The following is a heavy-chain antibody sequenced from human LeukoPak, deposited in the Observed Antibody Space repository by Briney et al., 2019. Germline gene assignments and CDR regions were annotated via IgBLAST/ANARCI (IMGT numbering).Heavy chain of an antibody. J-gene: IGHJ4*02. CDR3: ARGAISSWYED. V-gene: IGHV3-66*01. Sequence: GGSLRLSCAGSGFTVSSSYMSWVRQAPGKGLEWVSVLYSGGSIFYADSVKGRFTISRDISKNMLYLQMNSLRADDTAVYYCARGAISSWYEDWGQETLVTVSS. CDR1: GFTVSSSY. D-gene: IGHD6-13*01. CDR2: LYSGGSI.